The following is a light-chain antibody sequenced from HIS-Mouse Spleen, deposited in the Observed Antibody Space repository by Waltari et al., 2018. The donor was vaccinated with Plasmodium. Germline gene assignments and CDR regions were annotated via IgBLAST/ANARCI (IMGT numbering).Light chain of an antibody. CDR3: CSYAGSSTYV. CDR1: SRAVGSSNL. CDR2: EGS. Sequence: QSALTQPASVSGSPGQSITISCPGTSRAVGSSNLVSWYHQHPGKAPKLMIYEGSKRPSGVSNRFSGSKSGNTASLTISGLQAEDEADYYCCSYAGSSTYVFGTGTKVTVL. V-gene: IGLV2-23*01. J-gene: IGLJ1*01.